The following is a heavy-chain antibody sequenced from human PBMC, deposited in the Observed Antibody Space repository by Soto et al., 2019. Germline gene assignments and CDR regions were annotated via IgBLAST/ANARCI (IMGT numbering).Heavy chain of an antibody. J-gene: IGHJ6*02. V-gene: IGHV3-43D*04. D-gene: IGHD6-19*01. CDR1: GFIFDNYA. Sequence: GGSLRLSCAASGFIFDNYAMHWVRQAPGKGLEWVSLINWDGTSTYYADSVKGRFTISRDNSKNSPYLQMNSLRTEDTALYYCAKDAVAGSHHFYGMDVWGQGTTVTVSS. CDR2: INWDGTST. CDR3: AKDAVAGSHHFYGMDV.